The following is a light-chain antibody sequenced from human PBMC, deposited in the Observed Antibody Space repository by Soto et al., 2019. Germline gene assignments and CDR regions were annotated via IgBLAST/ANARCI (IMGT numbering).Light chain of an antibody. CDR3: QQYHNWPPQYT. CDR2: GAS. V-gene: IGKV3-15*01. J-gene: IGKJ2*01. CDR1: QSGASN. Sequence: EIVMTQSPASLSVSPGDGATLSCRASQSGASNVAWYQQKPGQGPRLLIHGASTRAVGVPARFSGSVSGTDFTLTISSLQSEDFAGYYCQQYHNWPPQYTFGQGTKLQIK.